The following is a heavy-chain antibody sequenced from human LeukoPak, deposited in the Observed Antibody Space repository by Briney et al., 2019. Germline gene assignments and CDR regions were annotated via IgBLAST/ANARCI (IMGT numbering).Heavy chain of an antibody. Sequence: SETLSLTCTVSGGSISSGGYYWRWIRQHPGEGLEWIGYIYYSGSTYYNPSLKSRVTISVDTSKNQFSLKLSSVTAADTAVYYCASGRGLLAFDIWGQGTMVTVSS. D-gene: IGHD2-15*01. V-gene: IGHV4-31*03. CDR1: GGSISSGGYY. CDR3: ASGRGLLAFDI. CDR2: IYYSGST. J-gene: IGHJ3*02.